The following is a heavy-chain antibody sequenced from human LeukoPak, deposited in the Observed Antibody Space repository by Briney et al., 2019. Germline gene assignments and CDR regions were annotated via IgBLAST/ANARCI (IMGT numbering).Heavy chain of an antibody. Sequence: SETLSLTCTVSGGSISSYYWSWIRQPPGKGLEWIGYIYYSGSTNYNPSLKSRVTISVDTSKNQFSLKLSSVTAADTAVYYCARAVTYYDFWSGYSSSNYYYYMDVWGKGTTVTVSS. J-gene: IGHJ6*03. CDR1: GGSISSYY. CDR3: ARAVTYYDFWSGYSSSNYYYYMDV. D-gene: IGHD3-3*01. V-gene: IGHV4-59*12. CDR2: IYYSGST.